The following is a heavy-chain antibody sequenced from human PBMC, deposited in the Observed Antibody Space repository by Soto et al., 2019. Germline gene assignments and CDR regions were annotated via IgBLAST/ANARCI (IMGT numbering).Heavy chain of an antibody. J-gene: IGHJ5*02. V-gene: IGHV4-59*08. D-gene: IGHD6-13*01. CDR2: IYYSGST. CDR3: ARHMLAAAVNWFDP. CDR1: GGSISTYY. Sequence: SETLSLTCTVSGGSISTYYWSWIRQPPGKGLEWIGYIYYSGSTNYNPSLKSRVTRSVDTSKNQFSLKLSSVTAADTAVYYCARHMLAAAVNWFDPWGQGTLVTVSS.